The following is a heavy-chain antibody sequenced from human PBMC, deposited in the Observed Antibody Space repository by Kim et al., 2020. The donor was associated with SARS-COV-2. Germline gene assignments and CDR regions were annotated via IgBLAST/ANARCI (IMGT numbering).Heavy chain of an antibody. J-gene: IGHJ3*01. V-gene: IGHV3-7*01. D-gene: IGHD3-22*01. CDR1: GFTFSISW. CDR3: ARDLYYDGCTSKFSIDVFAT. Sequence: GGSLRLSCVASGFTFSISWMTWVRQAPGRGLEWVANINDDGSKKYYVDSVKGRFTISRDNAKKSLYLQMNSLRPEDTAIYFCARDLYYDGCTSKFSIDVFATWGAGTMVTASS. CDR2: INDDGSKK.